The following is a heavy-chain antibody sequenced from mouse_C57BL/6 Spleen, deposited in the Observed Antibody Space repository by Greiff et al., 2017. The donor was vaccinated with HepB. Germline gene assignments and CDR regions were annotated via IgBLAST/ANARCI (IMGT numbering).Heavy chain of an antibody. V-gene: IGHV5-17*01. CDR3: ARETFHYLDY. Sequence: EVMLVESGGGLVKPGGSLKLSCAASGFTFSDYGMHWVRQAPEKGLEWVAYISSGSSTIYYADTVKGRFTISRENAKNTLFLQMTSLRSEDTAMYYCARETFHYLDYGGQGTTLTVSS. J-gene: IGHJ2*01. CDR2: ISSGSSTI. CDR1: GFTFSDYG.